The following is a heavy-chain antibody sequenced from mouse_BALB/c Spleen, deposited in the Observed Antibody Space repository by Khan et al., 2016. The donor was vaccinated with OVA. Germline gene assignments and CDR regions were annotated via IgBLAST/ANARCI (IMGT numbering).Heavy chain of an antibody. CDR1: GYSFTNYG. Sequence: QIQLVQSGPELKKPGETVKISCKASGYSFTNYGMTWVKQAPGKGLKWMGWINTYTGEPTYADDFKGRFALSLETSANTASLQINNLKNEDTATYFCARTLYGSGYDYAMDYWGQGTSVTVSS. D-gene: IGHD1-1*01. CDR3: ARTLYGSGYDYAMDY. V-gene: IGHV9-3-1*01. J-gene: IGHJ4*01. CDR2: INTYTGEP.